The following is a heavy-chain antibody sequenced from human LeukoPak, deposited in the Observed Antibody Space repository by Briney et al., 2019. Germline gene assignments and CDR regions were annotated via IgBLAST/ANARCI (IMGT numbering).Heavy chain of an antibody. D-gene: IGHD6-19*01. Sequence: GESLRISCKGSGYNFTSYWISWVRQMPGNGLEWMGRIDPSDSYTNYSPSFQGHVTISADKSISAAYLQWSSLKASDTAMYYCASLLDSSGWANDAFDIWGQGTMVTVSS. CDR1: GYNFTSYW. J-gene: IGHJ3*02. V-gene: IGHV5-10-1*01. CDR2: IDPSDSYT. CDR3: ASLLDSSGWANDAFDI.